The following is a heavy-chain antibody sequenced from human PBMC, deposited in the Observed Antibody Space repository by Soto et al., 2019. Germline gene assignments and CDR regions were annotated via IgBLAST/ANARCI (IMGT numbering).Heavy chain of an antibody. J-gene: IGHJ6*02. Sequence: GGSLRLSCAASGFTVSSNYMSWVRQAPGKGLEWVSVIYSGGSTYYADSVKGRFTISRDNSKNTLYLQMNSLRAEDTAVYYCAKDPRYCSGGSCYPTFGMDVWGQGTTVTVSS. CDR2: IYSGGST. CDR3: AKDPRYCSGGSCYPTFGMDV. D-gene: IGHD2-15*01. CDR1: GFTVSSNY. V-gene: IGHV3-53*05.